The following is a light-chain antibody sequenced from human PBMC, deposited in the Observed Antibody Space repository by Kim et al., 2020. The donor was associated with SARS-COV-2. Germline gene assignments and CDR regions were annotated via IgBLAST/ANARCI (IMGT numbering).Light chain of an antibody. CDR1: QSISNY. J-gene: IGKJ1*01. Sequence: ASVGDRVTITRRASQSISNYLAWYQQKPGKVPQLLSYAAPTLQTGVPSRFSGSGSGTEFTLTISSLQPEDVATYYCQKYNRAPRTFGEGTKMDIK. CDR2: AAP. CDR3: QKYNRAPRT. V-gene: IGKV1-27*01.